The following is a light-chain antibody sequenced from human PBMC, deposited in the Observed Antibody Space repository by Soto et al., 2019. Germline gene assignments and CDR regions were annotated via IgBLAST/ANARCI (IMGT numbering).Light chain of an antibody. J-gene: IGKJ3*01. CDR2: RAS. Sequence: IQMTQSPSTLSASVGDRVTITCRASQSISTWLAWYQQKPGTAPKLLIYRASNLESGVPSRFSGSGSGTEFTLTISSLQPDDFATYYCQQYTTYSGTFGPGTKVDIK. CDR1: QSISTW. V-gene: IGKV1-5*03. CDR3: QQYTTYSGT.